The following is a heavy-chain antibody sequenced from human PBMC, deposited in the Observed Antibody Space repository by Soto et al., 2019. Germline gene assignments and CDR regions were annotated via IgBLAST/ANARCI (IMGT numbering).Heavy chain of an antibody. V-gene: IGHV1-69*06. CDR3: AYARFLEDNWFDP. Sequence: SVKVSCKASGGTFSSYAISWVRQAPGQGLEWMGGIIPIFGTANYAQKFQGRVTITADKSTSTAYMELSSLRSEDTAVYYCAYARFLEDNWFDPWGQGTLVTVSS. D-gene: IGHD3-3*01. CDR1: GGTFSSYA. CDR2: IIPIFGTA. J-gene: IGHJ5*02.